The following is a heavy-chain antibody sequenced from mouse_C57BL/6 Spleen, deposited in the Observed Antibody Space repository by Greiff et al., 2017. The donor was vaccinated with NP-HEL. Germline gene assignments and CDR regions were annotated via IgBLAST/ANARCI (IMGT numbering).Heavy chain of an antibody. V-gene: IGHV1-52*01. CDR1: GYTFTSYW. CDR3: ARRGDGYPFAY. CDR2: IDPSDSET. Sequence: VQLQQPGAELVRPGSSVKLSCKASGYTFTSYWMHWVKQRPIQGLEWIGNIDPSDSETHYNQKFKDKATLTVDKSSSTAYMQLSSLTSEDSAVYYCARRGDGYPFAYWGQGTLVTVSA. D-gene: IGHD2-3*01. J-gene: IGHJ3*01.